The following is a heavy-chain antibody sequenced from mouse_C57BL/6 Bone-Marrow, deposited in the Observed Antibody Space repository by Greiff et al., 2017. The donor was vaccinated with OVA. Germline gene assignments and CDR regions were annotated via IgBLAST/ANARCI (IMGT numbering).Heavy chain of an antibody. V-gene: IGHV1-82*01. CDR1: GYAFSSSW. Sequence: VHLVESGPELVKPGASVKISCKASGYAFSSSWMNWVKQRPGKGLEWIGRIYPGDGDTNYNGKFKGKATLTAGKSSSTAYMQLNSLTSEDAAVYFCARESPFAYWGQGTLVTVSA. J-gene: IGHJ3*01. CDR2: IYPGDGDT. CDR3: ARESPFAY.